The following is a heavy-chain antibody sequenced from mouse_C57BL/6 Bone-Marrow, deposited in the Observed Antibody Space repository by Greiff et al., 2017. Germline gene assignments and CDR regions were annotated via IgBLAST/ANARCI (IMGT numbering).Heavy chain of an antibody. J-gene: IGHJ2*01. D-gene: IGHD4-1*01. Sequence: QVQLKQPGAELVMPGASVKLSRKASGYTFTSYWMHWVKQRPGQGLEWIGEIDPSDSYTNYNQKFKGKSTLTVDKSSSTAYMQLSSLTSEDSAVYYCAREGNWDVGGYWGQGTTLTVSS. CDR1: GYTFTSYW. V-gene: IGHV1-69*01. CDR2: IDPSDSYT. CDR3: AREGNWDVGGY.